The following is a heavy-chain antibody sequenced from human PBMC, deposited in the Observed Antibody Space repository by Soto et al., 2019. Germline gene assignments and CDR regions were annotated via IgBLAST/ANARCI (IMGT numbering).Heavy chain of an antibody. CDR1: GFTFSSYG. CDR2: ISYDGSNK. J-gene: IGHJ4*02. CDR3: AKAPDGYTGGGGGFDY. Sequence: QVQLVESGGGVVQPGRSLRLSCAASGFTFSSYGMHWVRQAPGKGLEWVAVISYDGSNKYYADSVKGRFTISRDNSKNPLYLQMNNLRAEDTAVFYCAKAPDGYTGGGGGFDYWGQGNLVTVSS. D-gene: IGHD3-16*01. V-gene: IGHV3-30*18.